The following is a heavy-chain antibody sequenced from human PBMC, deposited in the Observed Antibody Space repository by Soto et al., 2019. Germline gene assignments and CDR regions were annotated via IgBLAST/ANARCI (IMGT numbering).Heavy chain of an antibody. D-gene: IGHD1-20*01. Sequence: PGGSLILSCAAYGFTFSSYSMSWVRQAPGKGLEWVSAISGSGGSTYYADSVKGRFTISRDNSKNTLYLQMNSLRAEDTAVYYCAKDLSGYNNYYFDYWGQGTLVTVSS. V-gene: IGHV3-23*01. J-gene: IGHJ4*02. CDR3: AKDLSGYNNYYFDY. CDR1: GFTFSSYS. CDR2: ISGSGGST.